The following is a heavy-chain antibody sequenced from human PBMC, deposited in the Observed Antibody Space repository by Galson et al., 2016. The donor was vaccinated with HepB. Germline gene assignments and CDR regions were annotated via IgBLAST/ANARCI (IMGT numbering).Heavy chain of an antibody. Sequence: SLRLSCAASGFTVSNNYITWVRQAPGKGLEWVSLIYSGGSTYFAHSVKGRFTISRDSSKDTVYLQMNSLTAEDTAIHYCARDRHCSGGSCSGLWGQGTLVTVSS. CDR3: ARDRHCSGGSCSGL. CDR1: GFTVSNNY. V-gene: IGHV3-53*01. J-gene: IGHJ4*02. CDR2: IYSGGST. D-gene: IGHD2-15*01.